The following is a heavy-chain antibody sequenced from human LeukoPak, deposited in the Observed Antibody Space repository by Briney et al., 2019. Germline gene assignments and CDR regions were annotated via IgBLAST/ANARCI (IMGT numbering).Heavy chain of an antibody. Sequence: ASVKVSCKASGYTFTGYYMHWVRQAPGQGLEWMGRINPNSGGTNYAQKFRGRVTMTRDTSISTAYMELSRLRSDDTAVYYCARGTMTTVTTGIGYWGQGTLVTVSS. CDR3: ARGTMTTVTTGIGY. V-gene: IGHV1-2*06. CDR2: INPNSGGT. CDR1: GYTFTGYY. D-gene: IGHD4-17*01. J-gene: IGHJ4*02.